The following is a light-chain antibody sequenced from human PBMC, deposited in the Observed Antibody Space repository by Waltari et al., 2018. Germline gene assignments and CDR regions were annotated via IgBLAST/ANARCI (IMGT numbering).Light chain of an antibody. J-gene: IGLJ3*02. Sequence: QSVLTQPPSVSGAPGQRVTISCTGSSPNIRAGYDVHWYQQLPGPAPKLLIYGNSNRPSGVPDRFSGSKSGTSASLAITGLQAEDEADYYCQSYDSSLSGWVFGGGTKLTVL. CDR1: SPNIRAGYD. V-gene: IGLV1-40*01. CDR3: QSYDSSLSGWV. CDR2: GNS.